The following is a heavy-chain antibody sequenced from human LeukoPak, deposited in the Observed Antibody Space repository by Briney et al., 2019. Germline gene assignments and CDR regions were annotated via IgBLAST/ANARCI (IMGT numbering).Heavy chain of an antibody. CDR1: GYTLTELS. Sequence: ASVKVSCKVSGYTLTELSMHWVRQAPGKGLEWMGGFDPEDGETIYAQKFQGRVTMTEDTSTDTAYMELSSLRSEDTAAYYCATEGYDSSGHNWFDPWGQGTLVTVSS. CDR3: ATEGYDSSGHNWFDP. V-gene: IGHV1-24*01. D-gene: IGHD3-22*01. CDR2: FDPEDGET. J-gene: IGHJ5*02.